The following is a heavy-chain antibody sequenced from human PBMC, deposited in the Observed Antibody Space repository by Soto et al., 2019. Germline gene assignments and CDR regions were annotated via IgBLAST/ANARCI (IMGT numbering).Heavy chain of an antibody. CDR2: LLHDSSDI. J-gene: IGHJ6*02. CDR3: ARGGDYYDGSRGELGMDV. V-gene: IGHV3-33*05. CDR1: GFTFSTSA. D-gene: IGHD3-22*01. Sequence: QVQLVESGGAVVQPGTSLRLSCAASGFTFSTSAMHWVRQAPGKGLEWVAFLLHDSSDIFYADSVKGRFTVSRDNSKNTLYIQLNRLRAEDTAVYYCARGGDYYDGSRGELGMDVWGQGTTVTVSS.